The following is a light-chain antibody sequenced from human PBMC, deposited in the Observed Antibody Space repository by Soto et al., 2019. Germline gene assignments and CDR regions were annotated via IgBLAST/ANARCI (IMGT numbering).Light chain of an antibody. CDR1: RSDIGAYNV. V-gene: IGLV2-14*03. CDR3: TSWTTSTTMI. J-gene: IGLJ2*01. CDR2: NVN. Sequence: QSALTQPASVSGSPGQSITISCTGTRSDIGAYNVVSWYQQHPGEVPKLILYNVNVRPSVVSNRFSGSKSGNTASLTISGLQAEDEADYYCTSWTTSTTMIFGGGTKLTVL.